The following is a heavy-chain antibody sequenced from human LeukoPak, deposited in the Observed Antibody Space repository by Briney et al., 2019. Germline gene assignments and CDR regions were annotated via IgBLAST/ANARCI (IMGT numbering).Heavy chain of an antibody. D-gene: IGHD3-16*01. J-gene: IGHJ4*02. Sequence: GGSLRLSCAASGFTFSIYWVHWVRQAPGKGLVWVSSINSDGSSTSYADSVKGRFTISRDNSKNTLYLQMNSLRAEDTAVYYCASHYDYVWGSFLIDYWGQGTLVTVSS. CDR1: GFTFSIYW. CDR2: INSDGSST. CDR3: ASHYDYVWGSFLIDY. V-gene: IGHV3-74*01.